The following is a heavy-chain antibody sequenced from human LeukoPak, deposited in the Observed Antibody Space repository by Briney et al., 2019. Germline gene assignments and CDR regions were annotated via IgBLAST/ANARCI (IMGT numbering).Heavy chain of an antibody. CDR1: GFTFSSYA. CDR3: ARKTYSSGWYGESYYFDY. CDR2: ISGSGGST. J-gene: IGHJ4*02. Sequence: GGSLRLSCAASGFTFSSYAMSWVRQAPGKGLEWVAAISGSGGSTYYADSVKGRFTISRDNSKNTLYLQMNSLRAEDTAVYYCARKTYSSGWYGESYYFDYWGQGTLVTVSS. D-gene: IGHD6-19*01. V-gene: IGHV3-23*01.